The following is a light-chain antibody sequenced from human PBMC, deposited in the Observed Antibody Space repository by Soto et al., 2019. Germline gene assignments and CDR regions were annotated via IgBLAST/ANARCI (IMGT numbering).Light chain of an antibody. CDR2: GAT. CDR3: QQYGSTPPT. Sequence: EIVLTQSPGTLSLSPGERATLSCRASQTVTSNYFAWYQQRPDQVLRLLIYGATSRATGISDRFSGGGSGTDFTLTISRLEPEDFAVYYCQQYGSTPPTFGQGTKLEIK. J-gene: IGKJ2*01. V-gene: IGKV3-20*01. CDR1: QTVTSNY.